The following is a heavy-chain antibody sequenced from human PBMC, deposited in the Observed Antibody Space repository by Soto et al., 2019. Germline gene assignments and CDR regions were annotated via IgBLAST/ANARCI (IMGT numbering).Heavy chain of an antibody. J-gene: IGHJ6*02. CDR3: AKAAFYGGNSRSYYYYGMDV. D-gene: IGHD2-21*02. CDR2: INPSGGST. Sequence: ASVKVSCKASGYTFTSYYMHWVRQAPGQGLEWMGIINPSGGSTSYAQKFQGRVTMTRDTSTSTVYMELSSLRSEDTAVYYCAKAAFYGGNSRSYYYYGMDVWGQGTTVTVSS. V-gene: IGHV1-46*01. CDR1: GYTFTSYY.